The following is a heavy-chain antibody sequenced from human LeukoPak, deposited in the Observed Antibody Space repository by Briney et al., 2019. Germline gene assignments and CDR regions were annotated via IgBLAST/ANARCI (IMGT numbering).Heavy chain of an antibody. J-gene: IGHJ4*02. CDR2: IGGSGGST. CDR1: GFTFSSYA. V-gene: IGHV3-23*01. D-gene: IGHD3-22*01. Sequence: GGSLRLSCAASGFTFSSYAMSWVRQAPGKGLEWVSAIGGSGGSTYYADSVKGRFTISRDNSKNTLYLQMNSLRAEDTAVYYCAKDGVYYYDSSLYYFDYWGQGALVTVSS. CDR3: AKDGVYYYDSSLYYFDY.